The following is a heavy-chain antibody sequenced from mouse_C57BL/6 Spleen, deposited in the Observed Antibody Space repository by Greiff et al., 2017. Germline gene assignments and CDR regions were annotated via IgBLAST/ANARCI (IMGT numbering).Heavy chain of an antibody. CDR2: FHPYNDDT. J-gene: IGHJ2*01. V-gene: IGHV1-47*01. CDR3: ARAHYGSSYLDY. CDR1: GYTFTTYP. Sequence: QVQLKESGAELVKPGASVKMSCKASGYTFTTYPIEWMKQNHGKSLEWIGNFHPYNDDTKYNEKFKGKATLTVEKSSSTVYLELSRLTSDDSAVYYGARAHYGSSYLDYWGQGTTLTVSS. D-gene: IGHD1-1*01.